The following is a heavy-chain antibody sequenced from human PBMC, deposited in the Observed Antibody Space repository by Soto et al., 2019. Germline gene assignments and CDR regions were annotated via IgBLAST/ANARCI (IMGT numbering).Heavy chain of an antibody. V-gene: IGHV4-39*01. Sequence: QLQLQESGPGLVKPSETLSLTCTVSGGSISSSSYYWGWIRQPPGKGLEWIGSIYYSGSTYYNPSLKSRVTISVDTSKNQFSLKLSSVTAADTAVYYCARLEKSIAVAGPAEYFQHWGQGTLVTVSS. J-gene: IGHJ1*01. CDR2: IYYSGST. CDR3: ARLEKSIAVAGPAEYFQH. CDR1: GGSISSSSYY. D-gene: IGHD6-19*01.